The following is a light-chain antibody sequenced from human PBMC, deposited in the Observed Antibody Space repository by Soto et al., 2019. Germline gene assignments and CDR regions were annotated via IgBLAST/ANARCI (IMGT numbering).Light chain of an antibody. V-gene: IGKV3-15*01. CDR2: DAS. CDR3: QQYNNWPLYS. CDR1: QSVSNN. Sequence: EIVMTQSPATLSVSPGVRATLSCRASQSVSNNLAWYQQKPGQAPRLLIYDASPRATGIPARFSGSGSGMELTLTISSLQSEDFAVYYCQQYNNWPLYSFGQGTRLEIK. J-gene: IGKJ2*03.